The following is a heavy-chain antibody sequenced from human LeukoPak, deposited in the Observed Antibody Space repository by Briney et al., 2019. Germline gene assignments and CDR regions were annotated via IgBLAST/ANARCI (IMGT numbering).Heavy chain of an antibody. D-gene: IGHD3-22*01. CDR3: ARGPYYYDSSGYYY. Sequence: GGSLRLSCAASGFTFSSYSMNWVRQAPGKGLEWVSSISSSSSYIYYADSVKGRFTISRDNAKNSLYLQMNSLRAEDTAVYYCARGPYYYDSSGYYYWGQEPWSPSPQ. CDR2: ISSSSSYI. CDR1: GFTFSSYS. V-gene: IGHV3-21*01. J-gene: IGHJ4*01.